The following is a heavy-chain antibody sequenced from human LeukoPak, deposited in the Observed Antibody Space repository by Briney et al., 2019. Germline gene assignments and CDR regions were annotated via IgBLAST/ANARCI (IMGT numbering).Heavy chain of an antibody. V-gene: IGHV4-39*01. D-gene: IGHD1/OR15-1a*01. CDR1: GGSISSGGYY. Sequence: SQTLSLTCTVSGGSISSGGYYWSWIRQPPGKGLAWIGSIHYSGSTYYNPSLKSRVTISVDTSKNQFSLKLSSVTAADTAVYYCARRSEQPDYWGQGTLVTVSS. CDR2: IHYSGST. J-gene: IGHJ4*02. CDR3: ARRSEQPDY.